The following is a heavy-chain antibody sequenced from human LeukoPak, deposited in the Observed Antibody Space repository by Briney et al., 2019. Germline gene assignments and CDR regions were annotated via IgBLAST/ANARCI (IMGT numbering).Heavy chain of an antibody. CDR3: ARDDYSRVSGVDY. D-gene: IGHD6-13*01. CDR2: ISAYDGNT. J-gene: IGHJ4*02. Sequence: ASVKVSCKASGYTFTSYGISWVRQAPGQGLEWMGWISAYDGNTNYAQKVQDRVTMTTDTSTSTAYMELRSLRPDDTAMYYCARDDYSRVSGVDYWGQGTLVTVSS. CDR1: GYTFTSYG. V-gene: IGHV1-18*01.